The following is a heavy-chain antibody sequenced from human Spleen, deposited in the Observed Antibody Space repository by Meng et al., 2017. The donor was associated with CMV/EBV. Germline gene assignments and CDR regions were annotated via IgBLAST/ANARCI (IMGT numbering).Heavy chain of an antibody. CDR2: IHPHRGDT. CDR3: ARSPDFWSGHFDF. Sequence: ASVKVSCKASGYTFTAHYFHWVRQAPGQGLEWMGWIHPHRGDTNYAQQFQGRVTLTRDTSINTAYMELSRLRSDDTAVYYCARSPDFWSGHFDFWGLGTLVTVSS. D-gene: IGHD3-3*01. CDR1: GYTFTAHY. J-gene: IGHJ4*02. V-gene: IGHV1-2*02.